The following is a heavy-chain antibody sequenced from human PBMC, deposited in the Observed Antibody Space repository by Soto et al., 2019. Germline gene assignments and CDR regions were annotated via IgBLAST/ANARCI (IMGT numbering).Heavy chain of an antibody. J-gene: IGHJ6*03. Sequence: GESLKISCKGSGYSFTSYWIGWVRQMPGKGLEWMGIIYPGDSDTRYSPSFQGQVTISADKSISTAYLQWGSLKASDTAMYYCARHEVVVVPAAINYYYYYYYMDVWGKGTTVTVSS. CDR3: ARHEVVVVPAAINYYYYYYYMDV. D-gene: IGHD2-2*01. CDR2: IYPGDSDT. CDR1: GYSFTSYW. V-gene: IGHV5-51*01.